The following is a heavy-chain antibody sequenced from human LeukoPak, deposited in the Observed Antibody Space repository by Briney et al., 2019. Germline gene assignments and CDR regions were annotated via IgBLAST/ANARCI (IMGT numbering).Heavy chain of an antibody. V-gene: IGHV1-69*05. D-gene: IGHD2-2*02. CDR3: ARAVVPAAIRSYYYYGMDV. CDR2: IIPIFGTA. J-gene: IGHJ6*02. Sequence: SVKVSCKASGGTFSSYAISWVRQAPGQGLEWMGGIIPIFGTANYAQKFQGRVTMTTDTSTSTAYMELRSLRSDDTAVYYCARAVVPAAIRSYYYYGMDVWGQGTTVTVSS. CDR1: GGTFSSYA.